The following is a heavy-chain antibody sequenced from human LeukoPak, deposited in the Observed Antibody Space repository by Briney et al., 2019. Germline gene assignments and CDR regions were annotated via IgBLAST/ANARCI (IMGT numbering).Heavy chain of an antibody. CDR2: SRNKANSYIT. Sequence: GGSLRLSYAASGFTFSDHYMDGVRQAPGKGLEWVGRSRNKANSYITEYVASVKGRFTISRDDSKNSLYLQMNSLKTEDTAVYYCTRGSSSGSAFDMWGQGTMVTVSS. CDR3: TRGSSSGSAFDM. J-gene: IGHJ3*02. V-gene: IGHV3-72*01. D-gene: IGHD2-15*01. CDR1: GFTFSDHY.